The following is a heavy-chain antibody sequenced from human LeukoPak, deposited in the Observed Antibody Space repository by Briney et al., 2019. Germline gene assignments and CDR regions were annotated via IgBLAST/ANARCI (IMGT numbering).Heavy chain of an antibody. CDR2: ISYDGTNK. Sequence: GGSLRLSCAASGFTFSNHAMHWVRQAPGKGLEWVAVISYDGTNKYYADSVKGRFTISRDNSKNTLSLQMNSLRTEDTAVYYCAKVRRYGDYVGDAFDILGQGTMVTVSS. D-gene: IGHD4-17*01. CDR1: GFTFSNHA. CDR3: AKVRRYGDYVGDAFDI. V-gene: IGHV3-30*04. J-gene: IGHJ3*02.